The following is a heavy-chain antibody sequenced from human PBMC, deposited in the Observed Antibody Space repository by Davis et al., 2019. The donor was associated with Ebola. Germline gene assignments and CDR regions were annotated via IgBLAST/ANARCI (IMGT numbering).Heavy chain of an antibody. D-gene: IGHD3-10*01. V-gene: IGHV1-8*02. CDR2: VNGNSGAT. CDR1: GGTFSSRA. Sequence: ASVKVSCKTSGGTFSSRAISWVRQAPGQGLEWMGWVNGNSGATWYAQKFQGRVTMTRDTSTNTAYMELSSLRSDDTAVYYCARGRYYPDYWGQGTLVPVSS. J-gene: IGHJ4*02. CDR3: ARGRYYPDY.